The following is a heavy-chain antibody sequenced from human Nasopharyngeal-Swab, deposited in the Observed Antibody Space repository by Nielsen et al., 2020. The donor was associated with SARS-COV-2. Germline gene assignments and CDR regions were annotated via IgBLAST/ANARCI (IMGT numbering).Heavy chain of an antibody. V-gene: IGHV3-74*01. J-gene: IGHJ5*02. D-gene: IGHD2-2*03. Sequence: GESLKISCAASGFTFSDYYMSWIRQAPGKGLVWVSRISSDGGANYADSATGRFTISRDNAKNTVYLQMNSLRDEDTAVYYCLRGMAGYGWFDPWGQGILVTVSS. CDR2: ISSDGGA. CDR3: LRGMAGYGWFDP. CDR1: GFTFSDYY.